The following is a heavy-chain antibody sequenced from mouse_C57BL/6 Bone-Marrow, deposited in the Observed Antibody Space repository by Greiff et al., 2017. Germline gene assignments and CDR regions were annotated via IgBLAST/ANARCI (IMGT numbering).Heavy chain of an antibody. CDR3: ARDLYAMDY. CDR1: GFTFSDSG. J-gene: IGHJ4*01. V-gene: IGHV5-17*01. CDR2: ISSGSSTI. Sequence: EVKLVESGGGLVKPGGSLKLSCAASGFTFSDSGMHWVRRAPEKGLEWVAYISSGSSTIYYADTVKGRFTIASYNAKNTLFLQMTSLRSEDTAMYYCARDLYAMDYWGQGTSVTVSS.